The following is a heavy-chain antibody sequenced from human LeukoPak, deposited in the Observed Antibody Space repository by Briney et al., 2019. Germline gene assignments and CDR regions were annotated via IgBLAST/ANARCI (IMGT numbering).Heavy chain of an antibody. CDR2: ISYDGNNR. V-gene: IGHV3-30*18. CDR1: GFPFNTHG. D-gene: IGHD1-1*01. CDR3: AKDSNTVEPAYGTKYGMDV. J-gene: IGHJ6*02. Sequence: PGGSLRLSCAASGFPFNTHGMNWVRQAPGKGLEWVAVISYDGNNRYYADSVKGRFTVSRDNSRNTLYLQMSSLRPEDTAVYYCAKDSNTVEPAYGTKYGMDVWGQGTTVTVSS.